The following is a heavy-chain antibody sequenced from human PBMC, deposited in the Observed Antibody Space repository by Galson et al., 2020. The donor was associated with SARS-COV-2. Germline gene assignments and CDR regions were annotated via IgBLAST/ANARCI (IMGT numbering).Heavy chain of an antibody. CDR1: GFTFSRYA. J-gene: IGHJ4*02. D-gene: IGHD1-26*01. CDR2: MSNNGANA. CDR3: ARDLDEWELLFPFDY. Sequence: GGSLRLSCAASGFTFSRYAMHWVRQAPGKGLEWLAVMSNNGANAFYADSVKGRFTISRDNSKNTLHLQMSSLRAEDTAVYYCARDLDEWELLFPFDYWGQGALLTVSS. V-gene: IGHV3-30*07.